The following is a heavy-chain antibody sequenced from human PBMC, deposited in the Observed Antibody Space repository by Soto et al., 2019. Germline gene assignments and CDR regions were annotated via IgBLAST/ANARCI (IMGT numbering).Heavy chain of an antibody. V-gene: IGHV3-53*01. CDR1: GFTVSSNY. CDR2: IYSGGST. D-gene: IGHD2-15*01. J-gene: IGHJ2*01. CDR3: ARVGVVADRIYWYFDL. Sequence: GGSLRLSCAASGFTVSSNYMSWVRQAPGKGLEWVSVIYSGGSTYYADSVKGRFTISRDNSKNTLYLQMNSLRAEDTAVYYCARVGVVADRIYWYFDLWGGGTLVTVS.